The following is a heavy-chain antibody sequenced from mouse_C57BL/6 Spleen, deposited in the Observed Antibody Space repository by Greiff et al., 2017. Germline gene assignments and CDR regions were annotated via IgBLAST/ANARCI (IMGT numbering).Heavy chain of an antibody. CDR3: SKSVYWYFDV. CDR1: GYSFTDYN. J-gene: IGHJ1*03. V-gene: IGHV1-39*01. Sequence: VHVKQSGPELVKPGASVKISCKASGYSFTDYNMNWVKQSNGKSLEWIGVINPNYGTTSYNQKFKGKATLTLDQPSSTAYMQLNSLTSEDSAVYYCSKSVYWYFDVWGTGTTVTVSS. CDR2: INPNYGTT.